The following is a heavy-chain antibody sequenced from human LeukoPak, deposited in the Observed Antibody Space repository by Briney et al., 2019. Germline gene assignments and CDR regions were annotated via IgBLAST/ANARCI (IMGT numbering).Heavy chain of an antibody. V-gene: IGHV4-34*01. Sequence: PSETLSLTCAVYGGSFSGYYWSWIRQPPGKGLEWIGEINHSGSTNYNPSLKSRVTILIDTSKNQFSPRLRSVTAADTAVYYCASLRKRGGAFDLWGQGKVVTVSS. J-gene: IGHJ3*01. CDR1: GGSFSGYY. CDR3: ASLRKRGGAFDL. CDR2: INHSGST.